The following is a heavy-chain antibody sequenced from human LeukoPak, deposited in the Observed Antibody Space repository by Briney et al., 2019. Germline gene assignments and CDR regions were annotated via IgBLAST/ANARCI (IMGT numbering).Heavy chain of an antibody. D-gene: IGHD3-22*01. Sequence: ASVKVSCKASGYTFTGYYMHWVRQAPGQGLEWMGWINPNSGGTNYAQKFQGRVTMTRDTSISTAYMELSRLRSDDTAVYYCARDQNYYDSSGYYYVYYYYYMDVWGKGTTVTISS. CDR1: GYTFTGYY. CDR3: ARDQNYYDSSGYYYVYYYYYMDV. J-gene: IGHJ6*03. V-gene: IGHV1-2*02. CDR2: INPNSGGT.